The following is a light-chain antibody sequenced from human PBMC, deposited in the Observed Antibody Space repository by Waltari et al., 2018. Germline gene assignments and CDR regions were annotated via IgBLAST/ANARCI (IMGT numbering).Light chain of an antibody. Sequence: DIQMTQSPSSLSASVGDRVTITCRASQGITSYLIWYQQKPGKAPKLLIYTASSLQSGVPSRFSGSGSGTDFTLTISSLQPEDFATYYCQQSYTTPLTFGGGTKVEIK. CDR1: QGITSY. CDR2: TAS. V-gene: IGKV1-39*01. J-gene: IGKJ4*01. CDR3: QQSYTTPLT.